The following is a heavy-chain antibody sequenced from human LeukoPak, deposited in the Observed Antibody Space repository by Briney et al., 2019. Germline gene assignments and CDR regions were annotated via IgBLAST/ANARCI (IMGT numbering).Heavy chain of an antibody. D-gene: IGHD2-15*01. V-gene: IGHV3-64*01. CDR1: GFTFSSYA. CDR3: ARAAKGAFDI. CDR2: ISSNGGST. Sequence: GGSLRLSCAASGFTFSSYAMHWVRQAPGKGLEYVSAISSNGGSTYYANSVKGRFTISRDNSKNTLYLQMGSLRAEDMAVYYCARAAKGAFDIWGQGTMVTASS. J-gene: IGHJ3*02.